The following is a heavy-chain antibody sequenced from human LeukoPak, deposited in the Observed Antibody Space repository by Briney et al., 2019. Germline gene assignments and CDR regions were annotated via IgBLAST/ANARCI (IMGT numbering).Heavy chain of an antibody. CDR1: GVTLRKGV. D-gene: IGHD3-22*01. V-gene: IGHV3-15*01. CDR3: TTDPVVIAPPRVDY. J-gene: IGHJ4*02. CDR2: IKSKTDGGTT. Sequence: RLSCAATGVTLRKGVDSWGRRTLGKRMEWVGRIKSKTDGGTTDYAAPVKGRFTISRDDSKNTLYLQMNSLKTEDTAVYYCTTDPVVIAPPRVDYWGQGTLVTVSS.